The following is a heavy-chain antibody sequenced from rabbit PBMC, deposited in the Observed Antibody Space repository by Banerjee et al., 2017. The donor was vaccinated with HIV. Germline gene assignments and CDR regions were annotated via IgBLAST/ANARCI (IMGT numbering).Heavy chain of an antibody. J-gene: IGHJ4*01. Sequence: QSLEESGGDLVKPEGSLTLTCTASGFSFSNKYVMCWVRQAPGKGLEWIACINTSSGNTVYASWAKGRFTISKTSSTTVTLQMTSLTAADTATYFCARGNTDGGSGYNLWGPGTLVTVS. CDR3: ARGNTDGGSGYNL. CDR1: GFSFSNKYV. V-gene: IGHV1S40*01. CDR2: INTSSGNT. D-gene: IGHD8-1*01.